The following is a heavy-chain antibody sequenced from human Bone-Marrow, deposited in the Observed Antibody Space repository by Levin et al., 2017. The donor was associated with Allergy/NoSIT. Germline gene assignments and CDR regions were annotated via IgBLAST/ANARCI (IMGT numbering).Heavy chain of an antibody. Sequence: GGSLRLSCAASGFTFSVSAMHWVRQASGKGLEWVGRIRGKANNYATAYGESMKGRFTVSREDSKNTAYLQMSSLTIEDTAVYYRLRIAAPGYAWGQGTLVTVSS. D-gene: IGHD6-25*01. V-gene: IGHV3-73*01. CDR1: GFTFSVSA. J-gene: IGHJ5*02. CDR2: IRGKANNYAT. CDR3: LRIAAPGYA.